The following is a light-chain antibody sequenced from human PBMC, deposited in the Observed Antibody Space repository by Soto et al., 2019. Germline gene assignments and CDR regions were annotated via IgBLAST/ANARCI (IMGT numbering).Light chain of an antibody. CDR2: NTN. J-gene: IGLJ1*01. CDR3: MLYMGSCIYV. V-gene: IGLV8-61*01. CDR1: SGSVSSGYY. Sequence: QAVVTQEPSFSVSPGGTVTLTCGLSSGSVSSGYYPSWYQRTPGQSPRPLMYNTNNRSSGVPDRFSGSILGDKAALTITGAQADDESEYYCMLYMGSCIYVFGTGTKLTVL.